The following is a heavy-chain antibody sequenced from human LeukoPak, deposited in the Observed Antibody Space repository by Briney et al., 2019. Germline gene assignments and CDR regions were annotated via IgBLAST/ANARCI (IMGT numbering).Heavy chain of an antibody. V-gene: IGHV4-59*01. CDR3: ARAVAGTSLFDY. CDR1: GGSFSGYY. Sequence: SETLSLTCAVYGGSFSGYYWSWIRQPPGKGLEWIGYIYYSGSTNYNPSLKSRVTISVDTSKNQFSLKLSSVTAADTAVYYCARAVAGTSLFDYWGQGTLVTVSS. D-gene: IGHD6-19*01. J-gene: IGHJ4*02. CDR2: IYYSGST.